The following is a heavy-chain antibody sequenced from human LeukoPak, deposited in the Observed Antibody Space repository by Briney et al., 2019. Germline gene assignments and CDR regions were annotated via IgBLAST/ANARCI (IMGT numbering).Heavy chain of an antibody. CDR2: ISGSGTTT. CDR1: GFTFSNYA. J-gene: IGHJ4*02. D-gene: IGHD6-19*01. Sequence: GGSLRLSCAASGFTFSNYAMSWVRQAPGKGLEWVSAISGSGTTTYYADSVKGRFTISRDSSKNTLYLQMNSLRADDTAVYYCARDRSSGWYVYDYWGQGTLVTVSS. CDR3: ARDRSSGWYVYDY. V-gene: IGHV3-23*01.